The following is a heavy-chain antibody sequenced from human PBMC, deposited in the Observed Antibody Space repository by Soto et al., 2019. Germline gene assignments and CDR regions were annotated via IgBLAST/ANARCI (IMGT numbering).Heavy chain of an antibody. D-gene: IGHD5-12*01. Sequence: SVKVSCKASGGTFSSYAISWVRQAPGQGLEWMGGIIPIFGTANYAQKFQGRVTITADKSTSTAYMELNSLRSEDTAVYYCARNYGPEMATPEYYYYYGMDVWGQGTTVTVSS. CDR1: GGTFSSYA. CDR2: IIPIFGTA. V-gene: IGHV1-69*06. CDR3: ARNYGPEMATPEYYYYYGMDV. J-gene: IGHJ6*02.